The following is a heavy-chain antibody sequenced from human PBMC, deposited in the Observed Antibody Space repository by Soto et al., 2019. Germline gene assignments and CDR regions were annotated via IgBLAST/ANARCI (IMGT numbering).Heavy chain of an antibody. J-gene: IGHJ4*02. V-gene: IGHV3-30*18. CDR1: GFTFSDYG. CDR2: VSYDGSYK. CDR3: AKEMYPRTVLDSSSPWGDY. Sequence: QVQLVESGGGVAQPGRSLRLSCAVSGFTFSDYGMHWVRQAPGKGLEWVAVVSYDGSYKYYADYVKGRFTVSRDLSGNTLFLQMNSLRLEDTAVYFCAKEMYPRTVLDSSSPWGDYWGQGTLVAVSS. D-gene: IGHD6-6*01.